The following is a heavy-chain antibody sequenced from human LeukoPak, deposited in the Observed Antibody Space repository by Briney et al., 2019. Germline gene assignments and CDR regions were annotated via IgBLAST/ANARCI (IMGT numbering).Heavy chain of an antibody. Sequence: GGSLRLSCAASGFTFSSYSMNWVRQAPGKGLEWVSSISSSSSYIYYADSVKGRFTISRDNAKNSLYLQMNSLRAEDTAVYYCARDPHKGSVWALESFDYWGQGTLVTVSS. J-gene: IGHJ4*02. CDR2: ISSSSSYI. CDR3: ARDPHKGSVWALESFDY. D-gene: IGHD1-26*01. V-gene: IGHV3-21*01. CDR1: GFTFSSYS.